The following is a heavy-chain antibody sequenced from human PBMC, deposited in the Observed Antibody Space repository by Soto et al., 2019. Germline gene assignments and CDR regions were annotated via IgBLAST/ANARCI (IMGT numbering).Heavy chain of an antibody. V-gene: IGHV4-4*07. J-gene: IGHJ4*01. D-gene: IGHD5-12*01. CDR2: IYYNGNT. CDR3: EREREPEWLRYIDY. Sequence: SETLSLTCSVSGGSISSNYWSWIRLPAGKGLEWIGRIYYNGNTNYNPSLKSRVTMSVDTSKNQFSLNLSSVTAADTAMYYCEREREPEWLRYIDYWGLGTLVTVSS. CDR1: GGSISSNY.